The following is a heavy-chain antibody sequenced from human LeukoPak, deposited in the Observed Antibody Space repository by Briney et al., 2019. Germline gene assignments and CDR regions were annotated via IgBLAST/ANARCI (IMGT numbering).Heavy chain of an antibody. Sequence: GGSLRLSCEASGFIVSDYSMNWVRQAQGKGLEFVSYISSSGRTTFYADSVKGRFTISRDTAKNSLFLQMTSLGAEDTAMYYCASGYDFSDGSKRGFANWGQGTLVTVSS. CDR2: ISSSGRTT. CDR3: ASGYDFSDGSKRGFAN. D-gene: IGHD3-3*01. V-gene: IGHV3-48*01. J-gene: IGHJ4*02. CDR1: GFIVSDYS.